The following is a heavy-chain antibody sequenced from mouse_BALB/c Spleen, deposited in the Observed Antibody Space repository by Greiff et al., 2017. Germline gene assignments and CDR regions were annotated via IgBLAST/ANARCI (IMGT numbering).Heavy chain of an antibody. Sequence: EVQVVESGPELVKPGASVKMSCKASGYTFTSYVMHWVKQKPGQGLEWIGYINPYNDGTKYNEKFKGKATLTSDKSSSTAYMELSSLTSEDSAVYYCARFGIYYDYDGSLYYFDYWGQGTTLTVSS. CDR3: ARFGIYYDYDGSLYYFDY. CDR1: GYTFTSYV. CDR2: INPYNDGT. D-gene: IGHD2-4*01. V-gene: IGHV1-14*01. J-gene: IGHJ2*01.